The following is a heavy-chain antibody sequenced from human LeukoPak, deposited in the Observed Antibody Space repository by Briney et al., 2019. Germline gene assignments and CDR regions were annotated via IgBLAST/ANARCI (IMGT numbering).Heavy chain of an antibody. V-gene: IGHV4-59*08. J-gene: IGHJ5*02. Sequence: PSETLSLTCTVSGASISNYYWSWIRQSPGKGLEWIGHIYYSGSTNYNPSLKSRVTISVDTSKNQFSLKLSSVTAADTAVYYCARPLAAAGWFDPWGQGTLVTVSS. CDR3: ARPLAAAGWFDP. CDR1: GASISNYY. CDR2: IYYSGST. D-gene: IGHD6-13*01.